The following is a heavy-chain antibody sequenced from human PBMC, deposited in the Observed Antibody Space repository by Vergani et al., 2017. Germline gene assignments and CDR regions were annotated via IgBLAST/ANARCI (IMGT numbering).Heavy chain of an antibody. V-gene: IGHV4-61*02. Sequence: QVQLQESGPGLVKPSQTLSLTCTVSGGSISSGSYYWSWIRQPAGKGLEWIGRIYTSGSTNYNPSLKSRVTISVDTSKNQFSLKLSSVTAADTAVYYCARMYYDFWSGMAGDYYMDVWGKGTTVTVSS. CDR2: IYTSGST. D-gene: IGHD3-3*01. CDR3: ARMYYDFWSGMAGDYYMDV. CDR1: GGSISSGSYY. J-gene: IGHJ6*03.